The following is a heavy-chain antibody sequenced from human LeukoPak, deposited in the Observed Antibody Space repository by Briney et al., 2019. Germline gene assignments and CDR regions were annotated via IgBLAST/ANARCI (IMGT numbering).Heavy chain of an antibody. V-gene: IGHV1-18*01. D-gene: IGHD1-7*01. J-gene: IGHJ4*02. CDR3: AREAVTGTMGGYYFDY. CDR2: TSAYNGNT. Sequence: ASVKVSCKASGYTFTSYGISWVRQAPGQGLEWMGWTSAYNGNTNYAQKLQGRVTMTTDTSTSTAYMELRSLRSDDTAVYYCAREAVTGTMGGYYFDYWGQGSLVTVSS. CDR1: GYTFTSYG.